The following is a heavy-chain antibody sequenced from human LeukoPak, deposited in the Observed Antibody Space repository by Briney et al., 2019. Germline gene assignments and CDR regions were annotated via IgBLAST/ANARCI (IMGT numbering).Heavy chain of an antibody. D-gene: IGHD1-26*01. CDR1: GFTSSNAW. CDR2: IKSKTDGGTR. Sequence: TSGGSLRLACALSGFTSSNAWMSWVRQAPGKGLEWVGRIKSKTDGGTRDYAAAGQGRFTISRDDSKNTLYLQRNSLRAEDTAVYYCASGGRPYYFDYWGQGTLVTVSS. V-gene: IGHV3-15*01. CDR3: ASGGRPYYFDY. J-gene: IGHJ4*02.